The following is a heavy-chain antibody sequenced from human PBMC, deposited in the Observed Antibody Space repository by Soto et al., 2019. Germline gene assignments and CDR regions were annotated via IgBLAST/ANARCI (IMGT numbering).Heavy chain of an antibody. CDR1: GFTFNTFE. CDR2: ISDDSSRT. CDR3: VKGGWLDF. J-gene: IGHJ5*01. D-gene: IGHD3-16*01. Sequence: EVQLLESGGGLVQPGGSLRLSCAASGFTFNTFEMSWVRQAPGRGLEWVSFISDDSSRTYYADAVKGRFTISRDNSKYKLYLQMNSLTAEDTAGYACVKGGWLDFWGQGTLVTVSS. V-gene: IGHV3-23*01.